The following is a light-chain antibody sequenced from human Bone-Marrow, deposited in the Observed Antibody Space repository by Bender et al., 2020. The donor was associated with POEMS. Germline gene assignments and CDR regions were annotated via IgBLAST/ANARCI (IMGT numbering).Light chain of an antibody. CDR3: VAWDASLNGWV. Sequence: QSVLTQPPSVSGTPGQRVTISCSGSTSNIGNNYVYWYQQFPGTAPKFLISRNDQRPSGVPDRFSGSKSGTSASLAITGLQSDDEAIYFCVAWDASLNGWVFGGGTKLTVL. CDR1: TSNIGNNY. V-gene: IGLV1-47*01. J-gene: IGLJ3*02. CDR2: RND.